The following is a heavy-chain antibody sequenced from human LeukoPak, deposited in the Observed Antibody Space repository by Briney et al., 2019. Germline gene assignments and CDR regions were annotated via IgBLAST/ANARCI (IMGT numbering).Heavy chain of an antibody. CDR2: ISTRGGSS. CDR3: AIMHPYYDGSGYWVQ. D-gene: IGHD3-22*01. V-gene: IGHV3-23*01. J-gene: IGHJ4*02. Sequence: PGESLRLSCAASGFTFGSYAMSWVRQAPGKGLEWVSGISTRGGSSSYADSVKGRFTISRDNPRNTLYMEMNSLRAEDTALYYCAIMHPYYDGSGYWVQWGQGTLVTVSS. CDR1: GFTFGSYA.